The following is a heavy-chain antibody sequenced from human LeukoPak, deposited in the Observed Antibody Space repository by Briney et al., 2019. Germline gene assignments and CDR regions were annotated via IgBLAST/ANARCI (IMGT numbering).Heavy chain of an antibody. CDR1: GASINNYF. V-gene: IGHV4-59*01. CDR3: ARGLFNDAPLPAGY. D-gene: IGHD1-1*01. Sequence: SETLSLTCTVSGASINNYFWNWIRQSPGKGLEWIGSVYSTGVTNYNPALRGRVTIVVDMSENRFSLNVDSVTAADAAIYYCARGLFNDAPLPAGYWGQGTLVTVSS. J-gene: IGHJ4*02. CDR2: VYSTGVT.